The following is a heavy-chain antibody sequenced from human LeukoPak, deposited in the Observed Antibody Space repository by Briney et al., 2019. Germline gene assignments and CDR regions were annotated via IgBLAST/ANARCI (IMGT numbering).Heavy chain of an antibody. CDR2: IYYSGGT. CDR1: GGSISSYY. CDR3: ARANLLSAATFDP. J-gene: IGHJ5*02. V-gene: IGHV4-59*01. Sequence: SETLSLTCTVSGGSISSYYWSWIRQPPGKGLEWIGYIYYSGGTNYNPSLKIRVTTSVDTSKNQFSLKLSSVTAADTAVYYCARANLLSAATFDPWGQGTLVTVSS. D-gene: IGHD3-16*02.